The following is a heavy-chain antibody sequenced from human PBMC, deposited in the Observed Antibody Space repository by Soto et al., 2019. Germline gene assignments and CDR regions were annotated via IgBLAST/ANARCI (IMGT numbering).Heavy chain of an antibody. CDR3: AHSPLEWYYGSGSPPPNWFDP. CDR2: IYWNDDK. D-gene: IGHD3-10*01. J-gene: IGHJ5*02. Sequence: SGPTLVKPTQTLTLTCTFSGFSLSTSGVGVGWIRQPPGKALEWLALIYWNDDKRYSPSLKSRLTITKDTSKNQVVLTMTNMDPVDTATYYCAHSPLEWYYGSGSPPPNWFDPWGQGTLVTVSS. V-gene: IGHV2-5*01. CDR1: GFSLSTSGVG.